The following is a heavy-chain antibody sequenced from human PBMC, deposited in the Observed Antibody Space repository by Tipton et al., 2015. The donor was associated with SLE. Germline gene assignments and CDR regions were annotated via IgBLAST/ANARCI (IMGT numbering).Heavy chain of an antibody. CDR1: GFTFDDYA. V-gene: IGHV3-43D*04. Sequence: SLRLSCAASGFTFDDYAMHWVRQAPGKGLEWVSLISWNGDNTYYADSVKGRFTISRDNSKNSLYLQMNSLRPEDTALYYCAKDRQRGGYYYGMDVWGKGTTVTVSS. D-gene: IGHD2-15*01. J-gene: IGHJ6*04. CDR3: AKDRQRGGYYYGMDV. CDR2: ISWNGDNT.